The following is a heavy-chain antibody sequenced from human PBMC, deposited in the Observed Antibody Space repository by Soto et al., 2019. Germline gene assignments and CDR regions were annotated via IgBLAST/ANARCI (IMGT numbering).Heavy chain of an antibody. Sequence: QITLKESGPTLVKPTQTLTLTCTFSGFSLTTSGVGVGWIRQPPGKALEWLALLYWDDDKRYSPSLKSRLTITMDTPNTQVVLTMTNMEPVETGTYSCAHSSGRSGDYWGQGTLVTVSS. CDR3: AHSSGRSGDY. D-gene: IGHD3-10*01. CDR1: GFSLTTSGVG. J-gene: IGHJ4*02. CDR2: LYWDDDK. V-gene: IGHV2-5*02.